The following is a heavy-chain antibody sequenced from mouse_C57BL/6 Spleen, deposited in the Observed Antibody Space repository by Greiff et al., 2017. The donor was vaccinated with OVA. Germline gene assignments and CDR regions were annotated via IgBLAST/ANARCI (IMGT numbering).Heavy chain of an antibody. CDR3: ARESLRYFDY. CDR2: ISSGSSTL. V-gene: IGHV5-17*01. Sequence: EVKLVESGGGLVKPGGSLKLSCAASGFTFSDYGMHWVRQAPEKGLEWVAYISSGSSTLYYADTVKGRFTISRDNAKNTLFLQMTSLRSEDTAMYYCARESLRYFDYWGQGTTLTVSS. CDR1: GFTFSDYG. D-gene: IGHD6-2*01. J-gene: IGHJ2*01.